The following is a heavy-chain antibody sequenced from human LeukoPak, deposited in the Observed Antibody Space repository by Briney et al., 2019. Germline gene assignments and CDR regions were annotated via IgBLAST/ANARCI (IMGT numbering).Heavy chain of an antibody. Sequence: GGSLRLSCAASGFTFSSYGMHWVRQAPGKGLEWVAVISYDGSNKYYADSVKGRFTISRDNSKNTLYLQMNSLRAEDTAVYYCAKSGDTAMVTDYWGQGTLVTVSS. D-gene: IGHD5-18*01. CDR3: AKSGDTAMVTDY. CDR1: GFTFSSYG. V-gene: IGHV3-30*18. J-gene: IGHJ4*02. CDR2: ISYDGSNK.